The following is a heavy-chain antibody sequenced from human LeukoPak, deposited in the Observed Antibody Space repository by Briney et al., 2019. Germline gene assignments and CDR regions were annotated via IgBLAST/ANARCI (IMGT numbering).Heavy chain of an antibody. CDR3: ARDRTTIFGVVLDY. D-gene: IGHD3-3*01. CDR1: GFTFSSYS. CDR2: ISSSSSYI. J-gene: IGHJ4*02. Sequence: RPGGSLRLSCAASGFTFSSYSMNWVRQAPGKGLEWVSSISSSSSYIYYADSVKGRFTISRDNAKNSLYLEMNSLRAEDTAVYYCARDRTTIFGVVLDYWGQGTLVTVSS. V-gene: IGHV3-21*01.